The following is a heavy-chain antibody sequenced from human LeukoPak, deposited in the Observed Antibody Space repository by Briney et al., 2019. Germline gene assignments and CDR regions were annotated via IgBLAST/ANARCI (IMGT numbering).Heavy chain of an antibody. CDR3: ATPAPTVTTSFPAFDI. CDR2: IYSSGST. D-gene: IGHD4-17*01. J-gene: IGHJ3*02. Sequence: PSETLSLTCTVSGGSISSYYWSWIRQPAGKGLEWIGLIYSSGSTSYNPSLKSRVTMSVDTSKKQFSLRLSSVTAADTAVYYCATPAPTVTTSFPAFDIWGQGTMVTVSS. V-gene: IGHV4-4*07. CDR1: GGSISSYY.